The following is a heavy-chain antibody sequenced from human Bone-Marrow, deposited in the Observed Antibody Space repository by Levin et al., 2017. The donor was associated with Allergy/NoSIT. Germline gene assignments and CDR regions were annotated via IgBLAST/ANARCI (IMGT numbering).Heavy chain of an antibody. Sequence: PGGSLRLSCAASGFTFSSYAMHWVRQAPGKGLEWVAVISYDGSNKYYADSVKGRFTISRDNSKNTLYLQMNSLRAEDTAVYYCARGNYGSGSYYNPAFDIWGQGTMVTVSS. V-gene: IGHV3-30-3*01. CDR3: ARGNYGSGSYYNPAFDI. D-gene: IGHD3-10*01. CDR1: GFTFSSYA. CDR2: ISYDGSNK. J-gene: IGHJ3*02.